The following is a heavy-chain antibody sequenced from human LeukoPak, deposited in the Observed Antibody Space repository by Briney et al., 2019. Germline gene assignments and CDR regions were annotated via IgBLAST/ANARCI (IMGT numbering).Heavy chain of an antibody. CDR3: ARLFGEVTIYDY. J-gene: IGHJ4*02. CDR1: GLTFSNSW. Sequence: GGALTLSCPASGLTFSNSWMSWVWQAAARGLEWVAGINQHGSKINYADSVKGRFTISRDNAKNSLYLEMSSLRAEDTAEYYCARLFGEVTIYDYWGQGTLVTVSS. D-gene: IGHD3-10*01. V-gene: IGHV3-7*01. CDR2: INQHGSKI.